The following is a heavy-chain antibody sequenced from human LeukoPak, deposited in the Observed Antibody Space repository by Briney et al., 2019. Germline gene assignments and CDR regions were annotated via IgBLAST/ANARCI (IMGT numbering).Heavy chain of an antibody. D-gene: IGHD3-3*01. CDR1: GGSISSSNW. Sequence: SGTLSLTCAVSGGSISSSNWWSWVRQPPGKGLEWIGEIYHSGSTNYNPSLKSRVTISVDTSKNQFSLKLSSVTAADTAVYYCARVPRLYDFWSGYYYFDYWGQGTLVTVSS. V-gene: IGHV4-4*02. CDR2: IYHSGST. CDR3: ARVPRLYDFWSGYYYFDY. J-gene: IGHJ4*02.